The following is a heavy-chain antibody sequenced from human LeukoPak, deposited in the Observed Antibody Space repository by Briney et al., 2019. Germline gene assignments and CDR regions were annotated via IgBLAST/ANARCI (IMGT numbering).Heavy chain of an antibody. V-gene: IGHV3-21*01. CDR3: ARDQDWNDRGGLDY. J-gene: IGHJ4*02. CDR1: GFSFSSYW. D-gene: IGHD1-1*01. CDR2: ISTSSSYI. Sequence: GGSLRLSCAASGFSFSSYWVHWVRQAPGKGLEWVSFISTSSSYIYYADSVKGRFTISRDNSKNSLYLQMNSLRAEDTAVYYCARDQDWNDRGGLDYWGQGTLVIVSS.